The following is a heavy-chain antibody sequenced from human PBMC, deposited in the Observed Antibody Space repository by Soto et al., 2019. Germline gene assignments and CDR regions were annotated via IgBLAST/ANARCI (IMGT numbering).Heavy chain of an antibody. Sequence: ASVKVSCKASGFTFTSSAVQWVRQARGQRLEWIGWIVVGSGNTNYAQKFQERVTITRDMSTSTAYMELSSLRSEDTAVYYCAAVRVRSSTSFSSRLPPHAFDIWGQGTMVTVSS. J-gene: IGHJ3*02. V-gene: IGHV1-58*01. CDR1: GFTFTSSA. D-gene: IGHD2-2*01. CDR2: IVVGSGNT. CDR3: AAVRVRSSTSFSSRLPPHAFDI.